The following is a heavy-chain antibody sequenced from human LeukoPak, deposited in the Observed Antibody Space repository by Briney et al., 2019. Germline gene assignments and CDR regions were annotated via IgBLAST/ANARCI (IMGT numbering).Heavy chain of an antibody. V-gene: IGHV3-9*01. CDR2: ISWNSGSI. CDR3: GKDIRSDSYYIIES. Sequence: PGGSLRLSCAASGFTFDDYAMHWVRQAPGKGLEWLSGISWNSGSITYADSVKGRFTISRDNAKKSLYLQMNSLRAEDTAFYYCGKDIRSDSYYIIESWGQGTLVTVSS. J-gene: IGHJ4*02. CDR1: GFTFDDYA. D-gene: IGHD3-10*01.